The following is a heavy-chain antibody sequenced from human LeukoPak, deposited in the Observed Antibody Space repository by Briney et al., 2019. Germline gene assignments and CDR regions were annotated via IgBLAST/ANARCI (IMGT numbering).Heavy chain of an antibody. CDR1: GGSFSGYY. J-gene: IGHJ6*03. CDR2: INHSGST. D-gene: IGHD2-15*01. V-gene: IGHV4-34*01. Sequence: SETLSLTCAVYGGSFSGYYWSWIRQPPGKGLEWIGEINHSGSTNYNPSLKSRVTISVDTSKNQFSLKLSSVTAADTAVYYCARFKRYSSGGSCYYYYYYYMDVWGKGTTVTVSS. CDR3: ARFKRYSSGGSCYYYYYYYMDV.